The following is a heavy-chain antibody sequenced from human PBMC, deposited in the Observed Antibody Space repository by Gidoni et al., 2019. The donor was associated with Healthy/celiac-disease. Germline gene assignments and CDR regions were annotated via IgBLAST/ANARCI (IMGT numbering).Heavy chain of an antibody. CDR1: GGSISSSGGYY. CDR3: ARSLYSASHYYYGMDV. D-gene: IGHD2-8*01. Sequence: QVQLQESGPGLGKPSQTLSLTCTVSGGSISSSGGYYWSWVRQHPGEGLQWIGYIYYSGSTFFNPSIKSRVTISVDMSKNQFSLKLTSVTAADTAVYYCARSLYSASHYYYGMDVWGQGTTVTVSS. V-gene: IGHV4-31*03. CDR2: IYYSGST. J-gene: IGHJ6*02.